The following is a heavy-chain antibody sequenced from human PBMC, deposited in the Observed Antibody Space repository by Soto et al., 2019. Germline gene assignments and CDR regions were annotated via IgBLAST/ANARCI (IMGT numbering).Heavy chain of an antibody. J-gene: IGHJ6*02. Sequence: ASVKVSCKASGYTFTTYDISWVRQAPGQGLEWMGWINPNSGGTNYAQKFQGWVTMTRDTSISTAYMELSRLRSDDTAVYYCARGRGIVVVPAATGYYYYGMDVWGQGTTVTVSS. CDR2: INPNSGGT. V-gene: IGHV1-2*04. CDR1: GYTFTTYD. CDR3: ARGRGIVVVPAATGYYYYGMDV. D-gene: IGHD2-2*01.